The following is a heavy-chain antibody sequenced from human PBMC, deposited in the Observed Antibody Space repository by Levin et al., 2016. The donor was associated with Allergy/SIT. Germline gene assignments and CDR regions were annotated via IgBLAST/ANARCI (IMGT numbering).Heavy chain of an antibody. CDR1: GGSISSSSYY. V-gene: IGHV4-61*03. D-gene: IGHD3-10*01. Sequence: SETLSLTCTVSGGSISSSSYYWGWIRQPPGKGLEWIGYVYYTGVTKYNPSLKSRVTISLDTSKNLFSLKLSSATAADTATYYCVREAVASRGGPFDRWSQGTLVTVSS. CDR2: VYYTGVT. J-gene: IGHJ4*02. CDR3: VREAVASRGGPFDR.